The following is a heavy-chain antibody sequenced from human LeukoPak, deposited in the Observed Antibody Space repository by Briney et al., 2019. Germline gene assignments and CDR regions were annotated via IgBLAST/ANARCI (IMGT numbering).Heavy chain of an antibody. J-gene: IGHJ6*02. D-gene: IGHD2-15*01. CDR1: GFTFSSYG. CDR3: ARDGEYCSAGCTSHSYSYGLDV. V-gene: IGHV3-30*03. CDR2: ISYDGSNK. Sequence: GGSLSLSCAASGFTFSSYGMHWIRQAPGKGLEWVAVISYDGSNKYYADSVKGRFTISRDDSKNTVYLQMNSLRAEATSVYSCARDGEYCSAGCTSHSYSYGLDVWGQGTTVTVSS.